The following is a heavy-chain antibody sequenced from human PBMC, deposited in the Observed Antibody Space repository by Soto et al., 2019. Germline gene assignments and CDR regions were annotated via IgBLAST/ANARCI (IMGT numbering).Heavy chain of an antibody. CDR3: ARQHINYDFWSGYSSLTYYMDV. Sequence: SETLSLTCTVSGGSISSYYWSWIRQPPGKGLEWIGYIYYSGSTNYNPSLKSRVTISVDTSKNQFSLKLSSVTAADTAVYYCARQHINYDFWSGYSSLTYYMDVWGKGTTVTVSS. CDR1: GGSISSYY. D-gene: IGHD3-3*01. CDR2: IYYSGST. J-gene: IGHJ6*03. V-gene: IGHV4-59*08.